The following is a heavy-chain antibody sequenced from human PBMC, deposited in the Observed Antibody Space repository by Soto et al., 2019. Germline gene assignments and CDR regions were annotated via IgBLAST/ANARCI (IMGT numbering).Heavy chain of an antibody. CDR2: ISYDGSNK. CDR1: GFTFSSYA. J-gene: IGHJ4*02. V-gene: IGHV3-30-3*01. D-gene: IGHD6-19*01. Sequence: QVQLVESGGGVVQPGRSLRLSCAASGFTFSSYAMHWVRQAPGKGLEWVAVISYDGSNKYYADSVKGRFTISRDNSKNTLYLQMNSLRAEDTAVYYCAKVRYSSIHSSGGNDYWGQGTLVTVSS. CDR3: AKVRYSSIHSSGGNDY.